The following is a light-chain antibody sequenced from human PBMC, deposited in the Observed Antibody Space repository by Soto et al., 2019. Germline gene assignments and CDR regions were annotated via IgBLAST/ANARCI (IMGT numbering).Light chain of an antibody. CDR2: NVS. CDR1: QSLVHSAGNTY. CDR3: MQGTHWPPYT. J-gene: IGKJ2*01. V-gene: IGKV2-30*02. Sequence: DVVMTQSPLSLPVTLGQPASISCRSSQSLVHSAGNTYLSWFLQRPGQSPRRLIYNVSNRDPRVPERFRGRGSGTDFTLTISRVEAEDVGVYYCMQGTHWPPYTFGQGTKLEIK.